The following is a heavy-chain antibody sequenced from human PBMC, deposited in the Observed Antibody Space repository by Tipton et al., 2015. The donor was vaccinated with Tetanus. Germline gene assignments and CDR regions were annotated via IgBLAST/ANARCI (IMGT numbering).Heavy chain of an antibody. J-gene: IGHJ4*02. D-gene: IGHD6-6*01. V-gene: IGHV3-15*07. CDR1: GFTFNNVW. Sequence: SLRLSCAASGFTFNNVWMNWVRQAPGKELAWVGRIKSFADGGTTDYAAPENARFTISKVDSKSMLYLQRDSLKIEATAVYYCATPRRPTPNFASWGQGNLFPFSS. CDR2: IKSFADGGTT. CDR3: ATPRRPTPNFAS.